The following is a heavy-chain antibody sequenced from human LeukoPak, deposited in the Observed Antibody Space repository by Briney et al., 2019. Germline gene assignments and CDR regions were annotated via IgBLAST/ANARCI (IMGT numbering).Heavy chain of an antibody. J-gene: IGHJ5*02. CDR1: GFTFNTHW. CDR3: ARERDDYGDPNWFDP. D-gene: IGHD4-17*01. V-gene: IGHV3-33*08. Sequence: GGSLRLSCAASGFTFNTHWMTWVRQAPGKGLEWVAVIWYDGSNKYYADSVKGRFTISRDNSKNTLYLQMNSLRAEDTAVYYCARERDDYGDPNWFDPWGQGTLVTVSS. CDR2: IWYDGSNK.